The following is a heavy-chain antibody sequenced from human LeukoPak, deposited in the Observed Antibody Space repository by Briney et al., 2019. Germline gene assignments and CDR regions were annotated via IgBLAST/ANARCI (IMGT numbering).Heavy chain of an antibody. V-gene: IGHV3-30-3*01. D-gene: IGHD3-22*01. CDR2: ISYDGSNK. CDR1: GFTFSSYA. Sequence: PGRSLRLSCAASGFTFSSYAMHCVRQAPGKGLEWVAVISYDGSNKYYADSVKGRFTISRDNAKNSLYLQMNSLRAEDTAVYYCAREHYDSSGPIDYWGQGTLVTVSS. CDR3: AREHYDSSGPIDY. J-gene: IGHJ4*02.